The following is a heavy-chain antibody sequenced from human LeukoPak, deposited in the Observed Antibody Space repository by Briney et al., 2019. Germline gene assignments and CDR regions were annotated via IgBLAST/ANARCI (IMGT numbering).Heavy chain of an antibody. CDR2: MSYDGTKE. Sequence: GRSLRLSCAASGFSFSSHAMHLVRQAPATGLEWVAFMSYDGTKEHYADTVKGRFTISRDNSMNTLSLQINSLGPEDTAVYYCAKDRYGSGNNYLDAWGQGTLVTVSS. D-gene: IGHD3-10*01. CDR1: GFSFSSHA. V-gene: IGHV3-30*18. CDR3: AKDRYGSGNNYLDA. J-gene: IGHJ4*02.